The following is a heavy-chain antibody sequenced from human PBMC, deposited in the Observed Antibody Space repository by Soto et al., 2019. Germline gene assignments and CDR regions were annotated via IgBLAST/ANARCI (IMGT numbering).Heavy chain of an antibody. Sequence: EVQLVESGGGLVQPGGSLRLSCAASGFTFSDYNMDWVRQAPGKGLEWVGRTRNKAKSYTTEYAASVRGRFTISRDDSKDPLFLQMKRPKTGDQAGYYRTRLSPYWGQGTLVTVSS. J-gene: IGHJ4*02. CDR1: GFTFSDYN. CDR2: TRNKAKSYTT. V-gene: IGHV3-72*01. CDR3: TRLSPY.